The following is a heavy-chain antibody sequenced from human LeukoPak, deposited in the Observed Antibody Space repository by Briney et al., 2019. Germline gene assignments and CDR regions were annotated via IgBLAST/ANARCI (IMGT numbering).Heavy chain of an antibody. J-gene: IGHJ4*02. CDR2: ITSKAYGGTT. V-gene: IGHV3-49*04. CDR3: TRCSYYDLWSGYHSF. CDR1: GFTFGDYH. Sequence: GGSLRLSCTASGFTFGDYHMSWVRQAPGKGLEWVGFITSKAYGGTTEYAASVKGRLTISRDDSKSIAHLQMNSLKTEDTAVYYCTRCSYYDLWSGYHSFWGQGTLVIVSS. D-gene: IGHD3-3*01.